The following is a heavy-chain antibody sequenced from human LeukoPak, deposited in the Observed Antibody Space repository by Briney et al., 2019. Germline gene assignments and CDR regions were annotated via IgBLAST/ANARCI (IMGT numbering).Heavy chain of an antibody. D-gene: IGHD3-10*01. CDR1: GDSVSSNSAA. CDR2: TYYRSKWYN. V-gene: IGHV6-1*01. Sequence: SQTLSLTCAISGDSVSSNSAAWNWIRQSPSRGLEWLGRTYYRSKWYNDYAVSVKSRITINPDTSKNQFSLQLNSVPPEGTAVYYCAREPTVSGSYYGYYYMDVWGKGTTVTVSS. CDR3: AREPTVSGSYYGYYYMDV. J-gene: IGHJ6*03.